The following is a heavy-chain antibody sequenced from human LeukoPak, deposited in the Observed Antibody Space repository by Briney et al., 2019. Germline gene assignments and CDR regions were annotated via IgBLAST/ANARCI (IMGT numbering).Heavy chain of an antibody. CDR3: AKDAGQWELAPDH. CDR1: GVSISSHY. V-gene: IGHV4-59*11. J-gene: IGHJ4*02. Sequence: SETLSLTCTVSGVSISSHYWTWIRQSPGTGLEWIGYISYTGSTNYNPSLKSRVTISKDKSKNQFSLKLTSVTTADTAVYYCAKDAGQWELAPDHWGQGTLVTVSS. CDR2: ISYTGST. D-gene: IGHD1-26*01.